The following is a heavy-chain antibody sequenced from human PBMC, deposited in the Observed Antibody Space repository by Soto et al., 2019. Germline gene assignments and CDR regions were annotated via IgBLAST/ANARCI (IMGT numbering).Heavy chain of an antibody. CDR2: ISSSSSTI. CDR1: GFTFSSYS. V-gene: IGHV3-48*01. J-gene: IGHJ6*03. CDR3: ANTKFDWDTMVRGVRGSYYYMDV. D-gene: IGHD3-10*01. Sequence: GGSLRLSCAASGFTFSSYSMNWVRQAPGKGLEWVSYISSSSSTIYYADSVKGRFTISRDNAKNSLYLQMNSLRAEDTAVYYCANTKFDWDTMVRGVRGSYYYMDVWGKGTTVTVSS.